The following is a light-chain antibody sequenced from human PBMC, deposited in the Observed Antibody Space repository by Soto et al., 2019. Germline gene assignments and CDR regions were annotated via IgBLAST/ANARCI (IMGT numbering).Light chain of an antibody. Sequence: QSALTQPPSVSGSPGQSITISCTGSRSNVGSYNYVSWYQQHPGKAPKLLIYEVVNRPSGVSTRFSGSKSGNTTSLTISGLQAEDEADYYCSSYTTGTTLGVFGGGTKLTVL. V-gene: IGLV2-14*03. CDR2: EVV. CDR3: SSYTTGTTLGV. CDR1: RSNVGSYNY. J-gene: IGLJ2*01.